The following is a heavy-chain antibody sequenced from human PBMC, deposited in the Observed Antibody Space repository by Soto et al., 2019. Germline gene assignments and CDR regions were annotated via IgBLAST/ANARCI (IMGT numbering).Heavy chain of an antibody. V-gene: IGHV4-39*01. CDR2: INYSGTT. D-gene: IGHD2-15*01. Sequence: QLQLQESGPGLVKPSETLSLTCVVSGGSITSSGYYWVWVRQPPGLGLVWIGSINYSGTTYYTSSLMVIVTISVDSAMNQFSLRLSSVTAADKGVYLCARLRTPPNLHVFEMWGQGTMVTVSP. CDR1: GGSITSSGYY. J-gene: IGHJ3*02. CDR3: ARLRTPPNLHVFEM.